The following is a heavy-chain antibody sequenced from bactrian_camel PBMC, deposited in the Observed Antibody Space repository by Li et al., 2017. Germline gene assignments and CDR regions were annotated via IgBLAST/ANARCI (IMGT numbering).Heavy chain of an antibody. Sequence: HVQLVESGGGSVQAGGSLQLSCVVSGHDTYYMAWFRQAPGKEREGVAFIDTSGGTNYAYSVAGRFTISRDNAKDTLYLQMNSLKIEDTAVYYCALGSSRQATMTARGKGTQVTVS. V-gene: IGHV3S53*01. CDR2: IDTSGGT. J-gene: IGHJ4*01. CDR1: GHDTYY. D-gene: IGHD3*01.